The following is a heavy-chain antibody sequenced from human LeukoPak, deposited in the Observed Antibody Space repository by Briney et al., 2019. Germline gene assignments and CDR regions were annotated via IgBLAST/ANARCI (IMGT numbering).Heavy chain of an antibody. J-gene: IGHJ4*02. CDR3: ARESVPPYCGGDCCLDY. D-gene: IGHD2-21*02. CDR2: IIPIFGTA. V-gene: IGHV1-69*05. Sequence: SVKVSCKASGGTFNSYAISWGRQAPGQGLEWMGRIIPIFGTANYAQKFQGRGTLTTDESTSTAYMELSSLRSEDTAVYYCARESVPPYCGGDCCLDYWGQGTLVTVSS. CDR1: GGTFNSYA.